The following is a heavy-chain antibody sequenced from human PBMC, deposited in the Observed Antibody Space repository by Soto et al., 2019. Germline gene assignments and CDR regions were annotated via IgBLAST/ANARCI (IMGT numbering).Heavy chain of an antibody. Sequence: GTLRLSCAASEFTFDKYYMTWVRQFPGKGPEWVANIKPDGSEQYYVDSVKGRFTISRDNANNSLYLQMNSLRAEDTAVYFCARGNWNYYYGFDVWGQGTTVTVSS. D-gene: IGHD1-20*01. J-gene: IGHJ6*02. CDR3: ARGNWNYYYGFDV. CDR1: EFTFDKYY. CDR2: IKPDGSEQ. V-gene: IGHV3-7*01.